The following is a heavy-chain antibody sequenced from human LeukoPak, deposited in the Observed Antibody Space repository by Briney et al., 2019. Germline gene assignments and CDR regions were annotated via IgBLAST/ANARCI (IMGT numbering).Heavy chain of an antibody. CDR2: ITNSGGTT. CDR3: ASRLPQGY. V-gene: IGHV3-23*01. Sequence: GGSLRLSCAASGFTFSSYAMSWVRQAPGKGLEWVSAITNSGGTTYYADSVRGRFTISRDNSKNTLYLQMNSLRAEGTAVYYCASRLPQGYWGQGTLVTVSS. CDR1: GFTFSSYA. D-gene: IGHD6-25*01. J-gene: IGHJ4*02.